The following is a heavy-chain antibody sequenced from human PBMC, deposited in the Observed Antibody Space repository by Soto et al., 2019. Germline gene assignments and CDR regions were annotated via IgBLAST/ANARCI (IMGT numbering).Heavy chain of an antibody. J-gene: IGHJ6*02. V-gene: IGHV3-21*01. CDR2: ITSSSGHI. Sequence: EVHLVESRGGLVKPGGSLRLSCEASGFTLTTYTMNWVRQASGKGLEWVSSITSSSGHIYYADSVKGRFTISRDNARNSLYLQMNSLRAEDTAVYYCVRERGLSSFYGMDVWGQGTTVTVSS. D-gene: IGHD3-10*01. CDR3: VRERGLSSFYGMDV. CDR1: GFTLTTYT.